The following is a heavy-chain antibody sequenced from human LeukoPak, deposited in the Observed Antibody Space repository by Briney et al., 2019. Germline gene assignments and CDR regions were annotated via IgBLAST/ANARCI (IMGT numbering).Heavy chain of an antibody. V-gene: IGHV3-23*01. CDR3: AKAYYDFWSGYLFSY. D-gene: IGHD3-3*01. Sequence: PGGSLRLSCAASGFTFSSYAMSWVRQAPGKGLEWVSAISGRGGSTYYADSVKGRFTISRDNSKNTLYLQMNSLRAEDTAVYYCAKAYYDFWSGYLFSYWGQGTLVTVSS. CDR2: ISGRGGST. J-gene: IGHJ4*02. CDR1: GFTFSSYA.